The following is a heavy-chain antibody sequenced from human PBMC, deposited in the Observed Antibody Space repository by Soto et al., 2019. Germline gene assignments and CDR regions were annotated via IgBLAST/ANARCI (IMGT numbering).Heavy chain of an antibody. CDR1: GFTVSTKY. Sequence: EVQLVETGGGLIQPGGSLRLSCAASGFTVSTKYMSWVRQAPGKGLEWVSLIYSGGSTYYADSVKGRFTISSDNSKNTLYLQMNSLRAVDTAVYYCARRSSGYPYYFDYWGQGTLVTVSS. J-gene: IGHJ4*02. D-gene: IGHD3-22*01. V-gene: IGHV3-53*02. CDR2: IYSGGST. CDR3: ARRSSGYPYYFDY.